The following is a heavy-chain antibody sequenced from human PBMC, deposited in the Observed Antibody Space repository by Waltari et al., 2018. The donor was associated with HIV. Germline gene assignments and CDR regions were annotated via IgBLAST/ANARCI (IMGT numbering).Heavy chain of an antibody. D-gene: IGHD3-10*01. J-gene: IGHJ4*02. V-gene: IGHV5-51*01. CDR2: IYPGDSDV. CDR3: ARHFRGSIDY. CDR1: GYSFKAYW. Sequence: EVQLVQSGAEVKKPGESLRISCKGSGYSFKAYWIGWVRQMPGKGLEWMGIIYPGDSDVRYSPSFQGQVIFSVDRSINTAHLQWSSLKVSDTAMYYCARHFRGSIDYWGQGTPVTVSS.